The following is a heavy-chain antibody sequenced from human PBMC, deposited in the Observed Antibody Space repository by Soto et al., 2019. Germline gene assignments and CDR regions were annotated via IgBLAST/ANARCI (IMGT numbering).Heavy chain of an antibody. D-gene: IGHD1-1*01. CDR2: ISWNSGST. Sequence: DVQLVESGGGLVQPGRSLRLSCAASGFIFDDFAMHWVRQAPGKGLEWVSGISWNSGSTDYAASVKGRFIISRDNARNSLYLQMNSLRPEDTALYYCARDTDSDTWNDPFDYWGQGALVLVS. CDR3: ARDTDSDTWNDPFDY. CDR1: GFIFDDFA. J-gene: IGHJ4*02. V-gene: IGHV3-9*01.